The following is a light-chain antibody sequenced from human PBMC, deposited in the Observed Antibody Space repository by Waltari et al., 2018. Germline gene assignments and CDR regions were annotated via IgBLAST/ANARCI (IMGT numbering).Light chain of an antibody. Sequence: QSVLTQPPSASGAPGQRVTISCTGSSTNIGAAYDVQWYQQFPGTAPKLLIYANTDRPSGVPDRFSGSKSGTSASLAITGLQAEDEADYYCQSYDNGLSGTVFGTGTKVTVL. CDR2: ANT. CDR3: QSYDNGLSGTV. V-gene: IGLV1-40*01. CDR1: STNIGAAYD. J-gene: IGLJ1*01.